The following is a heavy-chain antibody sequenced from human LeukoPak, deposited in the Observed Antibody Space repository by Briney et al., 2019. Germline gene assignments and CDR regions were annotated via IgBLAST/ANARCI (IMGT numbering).Heavy chain of an antibody. CDR3: ARVGPDGSYFDN. CDR2: IYTSGST. D-gene: IGHD1-14*01. CDR1: GGSMNNYY. J-gene: IGHJ4*02. V-gene: IGHV4-4*07. Sequence: SETLSLTCTVSGGSMNNYYWSWIRQPAGKGLEWIGRIYTSGSTHYNPSLMSRVTMSLDTSKNQFSLNLNSVTAADTAVYYCARVGPDGSYFDNWGQGTLVTVSS.